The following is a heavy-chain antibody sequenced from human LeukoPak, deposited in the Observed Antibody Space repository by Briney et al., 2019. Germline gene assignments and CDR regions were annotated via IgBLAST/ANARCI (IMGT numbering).Heavy chain of an antibody. Sequence: SQTLSLTCPVDAGSISSYYWGWVRQPARKGLAWDGFIYYSGSTNYNPSLKSRVTISVDTSKHQCSLKLSSVTAADTAVYYCARPSLDYGGIDAFDFWGQGTLVTVSS. CDR2: IYYSGST. D-gene: IGHD4-23*01. CDR1: AGSISSYY. J-gene: IGHJ3*01. V-gene: IGHV4-59*08. CDR3: ARPSLDYGGIDAFDF.